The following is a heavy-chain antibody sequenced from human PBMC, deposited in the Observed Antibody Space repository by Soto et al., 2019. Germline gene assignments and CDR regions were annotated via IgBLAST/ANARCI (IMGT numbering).Heavy chain of an antibody. CDR3: ARHGKNYDLWSGYHPGWFDP. J-gene: IGHJ5*02. V-gene: IGHV5-10-1*01. Sequence: GESLKISCKGSGYSFTSYWISWVRQMPGKGLEWMGRIDPSDSYTNYSPSFQGHVTISADKSISTAYLQWSSLKASDTAMYYCARHGKNYDLWSGYHPGWFDPWGQGTLVTVS. CDR1: GYSFTSYW. D-gene: IGHD3-3*01. CDR2: IDPSDSYT.